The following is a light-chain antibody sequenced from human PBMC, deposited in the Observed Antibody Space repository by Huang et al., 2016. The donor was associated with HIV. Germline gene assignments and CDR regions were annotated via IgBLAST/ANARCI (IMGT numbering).Light chain of an antibody. CDR1: QGISSY. Sequence: IQLTQSPSSLSASIGDRVTVTCRASQGISSYLAWYQQKPGKAPSLLIYPSCTLQSGVPSRFSGSGCRTDFNLTISSMQPEDSATYYCQQLNSYPLTFGGGTKVEIK. CDR2: PSC. J-gene: IGKJ4*01. CDR3: QQLNSYPLT. V-gene: IGKV1-9*01.